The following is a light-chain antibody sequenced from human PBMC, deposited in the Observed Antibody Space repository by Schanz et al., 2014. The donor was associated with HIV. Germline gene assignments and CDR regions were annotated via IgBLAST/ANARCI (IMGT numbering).Light chain of an antibody. Sequence: QSALTQPASVSGSPGQSITISCNGTSSDGGSYNLVSRYQHHPGKAPKLMIYDVSYRPSGISNRFSGSKSGSTASLTISGLQAEDEADYYCTSYTSSTWVFGGGTKLTVL. CDR2: DVS. V-gene: IGLV2-14*02. CDR3: TSYTSSTWV. CDR1: SSDGGSYNL. J-gene: IGLJ3*02.